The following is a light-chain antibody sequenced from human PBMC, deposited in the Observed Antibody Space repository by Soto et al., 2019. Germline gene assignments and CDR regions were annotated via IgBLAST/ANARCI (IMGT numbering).Light chain of an antibody. V-gene: IGLV2-11*01. J-gene: IGLJ3*02. CDR2: GVS. Sequence: QSVLTQPRSVSGSPGQSVTISCTGTSSDVGGYNYVSWYQQHPGKAPKLMIYGVSKWPSGVPDRFSGSKSGNTASLTISGLQAEDEADYYCCSYAGSYIWVFGGGTQLPS. CDR3: CSYAGSYIWV. CDR1: SSDVGGYNY.